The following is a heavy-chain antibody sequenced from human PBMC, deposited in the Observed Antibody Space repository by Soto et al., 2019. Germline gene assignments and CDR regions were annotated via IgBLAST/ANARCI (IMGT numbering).Heavy chain of an antibody. Sequence: SETLSLTCTVSGGSISGYYWSWIRQPPGKGLEWIGYIYYSGSSNYNPSLKSRVTIPLDTSKNQFSLRLRSVTAADTAVYYCARARHDSSGYYYFDYWGQGTLVTVSS. CDR3: ARARHDSSGYYYFDY. J-gene: IGHJ4*02. V-gene: IGHV4-59*01. CDR1: GGSISGYY. CDR2: IYYSGSS. D-gene: IGHD3-22*01.